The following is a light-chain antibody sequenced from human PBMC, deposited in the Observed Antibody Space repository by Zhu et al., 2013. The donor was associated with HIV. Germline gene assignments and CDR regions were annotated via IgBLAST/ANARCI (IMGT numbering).Light chain of an antibody. CDR1: QGISSY. CDR3: QQSHSLPLT. Sequence: DIQMTQSPSTLSASVGDRVTITCRASQGISSYLAWYQQKPGKAPKLLIYAASTLQSGVPSRFSGSGSGTDFTLTISSLQPEDFATYYCQQSHSLPLTFGQGTKLEIK. J-gene: IGKJ2*01. CDR2: AAS. V-gene: IGKV1-39*01.